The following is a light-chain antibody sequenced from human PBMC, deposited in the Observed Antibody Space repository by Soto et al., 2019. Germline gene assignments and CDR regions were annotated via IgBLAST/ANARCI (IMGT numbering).Light chain of an antibody. CDR2: DVS. Sequence: QSALTQPASVSGSPGQSITISCTGTSSDVGGYNYVSWYQQHPGKAPKLMICDVSNRPSGVSNRFSGSKSGNTASLTISGLQAEDEAYYYCSSYTSSSSWVFGGGTKLTVL. J-gene: IGLJ3*02. CDR3: SSYTSSSSWV. CDR1: SSDVGGYNY. V-gene: IGLV2-14*01.